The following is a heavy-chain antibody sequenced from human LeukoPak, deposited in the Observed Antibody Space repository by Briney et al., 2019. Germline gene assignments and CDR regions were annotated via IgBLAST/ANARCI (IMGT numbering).Heavy chain of an antibody. CDR3: AKDIGSGLSDYFDS. J-gene: IGHJ4*02. V-gene: IGHV3-43*02. CDR2: ISGDGGDT. CDR1: AFAFDGYV. Sequence: PGGSLRLSCAASAFAFDGYVMHCVRQVPGKGLEWVSLISGDGGDTYYADSVRGRFTIARDNSKNSLYLQMNSLRSEDSDLYYCAKDIGSGLSDYFDSWGQGTLVTVSS. D-gene: IGHD3-16*01.